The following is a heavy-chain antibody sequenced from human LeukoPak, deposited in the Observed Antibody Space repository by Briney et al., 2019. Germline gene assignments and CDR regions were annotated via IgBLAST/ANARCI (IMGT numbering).Heavy chain of an antibody. CDR1: GGTFSSYA. J-gene: IGHJ4*02. D-gene: IGHD5-24*01. V-gene: IGHV1-69*04. CDR2: IIPILGIA. CDR3: ARGTEMATIGAY. Sequence: ASVKVSCKASGGTFSSYAISWVRQAPGQGLEWMGRIIPILGIANYAQKFQGRVTITADKSTSTAYMELSSLRSEDTAVYYCARGTEMATIGAYWGQGTLVTVSS.